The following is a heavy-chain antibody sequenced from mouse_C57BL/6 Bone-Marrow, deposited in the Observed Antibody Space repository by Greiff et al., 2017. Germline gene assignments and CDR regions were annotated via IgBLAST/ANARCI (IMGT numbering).Heavy chain of an antibody. V-gene: IGHV1-64*01. Sequence: QVQLKQPGAELVKPGASVKLSCKASGYTFTSYWMHWVKQRPGQGLEWIGMIHPNSGSTNYNEKFKSKATLTVDKSSSTAYMQRSSLTSGDSAVYYCARKVFAYWGQGTLVTVSA. J-gene: IGHJ3*01. CDR2: IHPNSGST. CDR3: ARKVFAY. CDR1: GYTFTSYW.